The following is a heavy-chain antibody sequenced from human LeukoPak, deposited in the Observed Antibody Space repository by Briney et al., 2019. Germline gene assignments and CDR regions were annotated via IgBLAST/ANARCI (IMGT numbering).Heavy chain of an antibody. V-gene: IGHV3-30*03. D-gene: IGHD3-10*01. Sequence: GGSLRLSCAASGVTVSSIYMGWVRQAPGKGLEWVAVISNDGSDKYYADSVKGRFTISRDNSQNTLYLQMNTLKTEDTAVYFCARDRGAFDYWGQGTLVTVSS. CDR1: GVTVSSIY. J-gene: IGHJ4*02. CDR3: ARDRGAFDY. CDR2: ISNDGSDK.